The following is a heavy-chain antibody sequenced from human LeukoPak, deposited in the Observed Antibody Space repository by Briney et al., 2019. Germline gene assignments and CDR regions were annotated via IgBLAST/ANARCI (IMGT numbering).Heavy chain of an antibody. J-gene: IGHJ3*01. CDR3: ARGGVGAGTGAFDL. CDR1: GYTFTSYY. V-gene: IGHV1-2*02. CDR2: INPHSGDT. D-gene: IGHD6-19*01. Sequence: ASVKVSCKASGYTFTSYYMHWVRQAPGQGLEWMGWINPHSGDTKSVQWFQGRVTMTRDTSISTAYMELSRLRSDDTAVYYCARGGVGAGTGAFDLWGQGTMVTVSS.